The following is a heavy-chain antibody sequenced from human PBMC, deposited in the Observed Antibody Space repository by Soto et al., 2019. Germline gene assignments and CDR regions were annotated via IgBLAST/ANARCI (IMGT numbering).Heavy chain of an antibody. J-gene: IGHJ6*02. CDR1: GGTFSSYA. D-gene: IGHD2-2*01. V-gene: IGHV1-69*13. CDR3: ARDVVRYCSSTSCKYYYYGMDV. Sequence: SVKVSCKASGGTFSSYAISWVRQAPGQGLEWMGGIIPIFGTANYAQKFQGRVTITADEPTSTAYMELSSLRSEDTAVYYCARDVVRYCSSTSCKYYYYGMDVWGQGTTVTVSS. CDR2: IIPIFGTA.